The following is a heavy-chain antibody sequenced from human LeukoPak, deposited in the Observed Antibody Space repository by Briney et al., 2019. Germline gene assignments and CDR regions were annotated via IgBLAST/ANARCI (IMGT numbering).Heavy chain of an antibody. Sequence: GGSLILSCTASGFTFSNYCMHWVRQAPGNGQVWVSRINTDGSSTSYADSVKGRLTISRDNAKNTLFLQMNSLRAEDTAVYYCARALYDFWSGYYIANYMDVWGKGTPVTVSS. D-gene: IGHD3-3*01. V-gene: IGHV3-74*01. CDR2: INTDGSST. CDR3: ARALYDFWSGYYIANYMDV. CDR1: GFTFSNYC. J-gene: IGHJ6*03.